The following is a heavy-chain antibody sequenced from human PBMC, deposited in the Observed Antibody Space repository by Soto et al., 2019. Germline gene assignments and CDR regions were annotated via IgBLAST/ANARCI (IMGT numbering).Heavy chain of an antibody. CDR2: ISSSGSYT. V-gene: IGHV3-11*06. CDR3: ARVTYCSSISCSYGMDV. CDR1: GFSFSDYY. D-gene: IGHD2-2*01. Sequence: QVQLVESGGGLVKPGGFLRLYCAASGFSFSDYYITWIRQAPGKGLEWVSYISSSGSYTHHADSVKGRFTISRDNGKNSLFLQMSSLTAEDTALYYCARVTYCSSISCSYGMDVWGQGTTVTVAS. J-gene: IGHJ6*02.